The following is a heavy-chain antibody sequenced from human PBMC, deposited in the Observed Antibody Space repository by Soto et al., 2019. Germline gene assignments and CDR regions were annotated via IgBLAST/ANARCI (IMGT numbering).Heavy chain of an antibody. Sequence: SETLSLTCIVSGDSITNFHWSWIRQPPGKGLEWIGYVYFSGSTKYNPSLKSRVIMSIDTSKNEFSLKLTSVAAADSAAYFCAAYDSEGYFDYWGQGALVTVSS. V-gene: IGHV4-59*03. D-gene: IGHD3-9*01. J-gene: IGHJ4*02. CDR3: AAYDSEGYFDY. CDR2: VYFSGST. CDR1: GDSITNFH.